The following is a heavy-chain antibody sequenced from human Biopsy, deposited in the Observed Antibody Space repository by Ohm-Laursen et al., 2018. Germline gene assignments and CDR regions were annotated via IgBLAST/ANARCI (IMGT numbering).Heavy chain of an antibody. CDR1: GFTFSNFN. Sequence: SLRLSCAASGFTFSNFNMNWFRQAPGKGLVWVSRINSDGSSTNYADAVKGRFTISRDNAKNTVFLQMNSLRAEDTAVYYCTRAEAGSGSLLYFDYWGQGTLVTVSS. V-gene: IGHV3-74*01. CDR3: TRAEAGSGSLLYFDY. J-gene: IGHJ4*02. D-gene: IGHD3-10*01. CDR2: INSDGSST.